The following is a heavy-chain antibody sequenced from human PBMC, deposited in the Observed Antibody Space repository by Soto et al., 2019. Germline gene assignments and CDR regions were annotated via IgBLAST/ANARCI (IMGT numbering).Heavy chain of an antibody. D-gene: IGHD4-4*01. J-gene: IGHJ6*04. CDR3: ASVVMTTVPASYYSGMDV. CDR2: IIPFIGTA. V-gene: IGHV1-69*13. CDR1: GGSMSVYV. Sequence: VKRSCKGVGGSMSVYVVSWVRQAPGQGLEWMGRIIPFIGTANYAQKFQGRVPITADESTRTAYMELTSLRSEDTAVYSSASVVMTTVPASYYSGMDVCGKRPTVT.